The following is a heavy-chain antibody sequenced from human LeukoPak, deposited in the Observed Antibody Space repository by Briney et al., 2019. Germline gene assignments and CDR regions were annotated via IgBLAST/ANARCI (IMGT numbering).Heavy chain of an antibody. CDR3: ARDYSNDHYYYYGMDV. Sequence: ASVKVSCKASGYTFTGYYMHWVRQAPGQGLEWMGWINPNSGGTNYAQKLQGRVTMTRDTSISTAYMELSRLRSDDTAVYYCARDYSNDHYYYYGMDVWGQGTTVTVSS. CDR1: GYTFTGYY. D-gene: IGHD4-4*01. CDR2: INPNSGGT. J-gene: IGHJ6*02. V-gene: IGHV1-2*02.